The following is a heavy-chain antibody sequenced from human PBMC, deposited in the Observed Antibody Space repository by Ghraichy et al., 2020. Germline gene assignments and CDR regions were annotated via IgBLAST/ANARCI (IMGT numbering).Heavy chain of an antibody. CDR3: ARLPLPRRAAVGDWYFDL. CDR2: ITGSSITI. D-gene: IGHD6-13*01. V-gene: IGHV3-48*01. Sequence: GSLRLSCEGSGFSFSDYSMIWVRLTPRKALEWVSYITGSSITIFYTDSVKGRFTISRDNAKNSLYLQMNSLRAEDTAVYYCARLPLPRRAAVGDWYFDLWGRGPLVPVSS. J-gene: IGHJ2*01. CDR1: GFSFSDYS.